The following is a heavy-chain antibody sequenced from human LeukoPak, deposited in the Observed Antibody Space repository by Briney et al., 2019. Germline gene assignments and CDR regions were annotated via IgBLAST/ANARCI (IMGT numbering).Heavy chain of an antibody. J-gene: IGHJ4*02. CDR3: ASARLYSSSWYCYFDY. D-gene: IGHD6-13*01. V-gene: IGHV3-48*03. CDR2: ISSGGTTI. CDR1: GVSFSSYE. Sequence: GGSLRLFCAASGVSFSSYEMNWVRQAPGKGLEWVSYISSGGTTIYYADSVKGRFTISRDNAKNSLYLQMNNLGAEDTAVYYCASARLYSSSWYCYFDYWGRGTLVTVSS.